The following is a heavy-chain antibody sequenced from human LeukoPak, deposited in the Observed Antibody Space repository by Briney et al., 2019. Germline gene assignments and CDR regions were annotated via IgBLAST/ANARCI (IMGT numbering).Heavy chain of an antibody. CDR2: ISRGTT. Sequence: GGSLRLSCAASGFTISSYGMSWVRQAPGKGLEWVSSISRGTTYYADSVKGRFTISRDNSKNIVSLQMNSLRAEDTAVYYCAKSVYGSGNYWGQGSLVTVSS. V-gene: IGHV3-23*01. D-gene: IGHD3-10*01. CDR1: GFTISSYG. J-gene: IGHJ4*02. CDR3: AKSVYGSGNY.